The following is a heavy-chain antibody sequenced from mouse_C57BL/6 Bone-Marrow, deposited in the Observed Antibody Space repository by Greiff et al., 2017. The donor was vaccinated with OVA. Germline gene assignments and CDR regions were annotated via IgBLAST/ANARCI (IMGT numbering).Heavy chain of an antibody. D-gene: IGHD1-1*01. CDR3: ARGFRYYYGSSYVGWFAY. CDR2: IDPSDSYT. V-gene: IGHV1-50*01. CDR1: GYTFTSYW. Sequence: QVQLQQPGAELVKPGASVKLSCKASGYTFTSYWMQWAKQRPGQGLEWIGEIDPSDSYTNYNQKFKGKATLTVDTSSSTAYMQLSSLTSEDSAVYYCARGFRYYYGSSYVGWFAYWGQGTLVTVSA. J-gene: IGHJ3*01.